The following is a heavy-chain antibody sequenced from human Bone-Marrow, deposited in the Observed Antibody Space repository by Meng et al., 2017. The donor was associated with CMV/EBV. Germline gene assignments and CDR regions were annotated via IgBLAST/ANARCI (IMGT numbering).Heavy chain of an antibody. CDR3: ARAGSAMVRGGKGAIFYYYGMDF. V-gene: IGHV4-59*01. J-gene: IGHJ6*01. Sequence: SETLSLTCTVSGGSISSYYWNWIRQPPGKGLEWIGYIYYSGSTNYNPSLKSRVTISGDTSKNQFPLKLSSVTAADTAVYYCARAGSAMVRGGKGAIFYYYGMDFWGQGTTVTGSS. CDR2: IYYSGST. CDR1: GGSISSYY. D-gene: IGHD3-10*01.